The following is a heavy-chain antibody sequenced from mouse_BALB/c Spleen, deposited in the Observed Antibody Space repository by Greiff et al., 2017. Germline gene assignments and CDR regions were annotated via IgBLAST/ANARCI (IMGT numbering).Heavy chain of an antibody. V-gene: IGHV14-4*02. CDR2: IDPENGDT. CDR3: NAGDGHHYAMDY. Sequence: EVQLQQSGAELVRSGASVKLSCTASGFNIKDYYMHWVKQRPEQGLEWIGWIDPENGDTEYAPKFQGKATMTADTSSNTAYLQLSSLTSEDTAVYYCNAGDGHHYAMDYWGQGTSVTVAS. CDR1: GFNIKDYY. J-gene: IGHJ4*01. D-gene: IGHD2-3*01.